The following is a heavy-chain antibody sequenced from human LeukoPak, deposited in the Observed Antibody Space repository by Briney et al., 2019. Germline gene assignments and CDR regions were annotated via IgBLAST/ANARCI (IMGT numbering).Heavy chain of an antibody. Sequence: GGSLRLSCAASGFTFSDYYMSWIRQAPGKGLEWVSYISSSGSTIYYADSVKGRFTISRDNAKNSLYLQMNSLRAEDKAVYYCARAPRSNYYGSGSYYTETDYWGQGTLVTVSS. CDR1: GFTFSDYY. CDR3: ARAPRSNYYGSGSYYTETDY. CDR2: ISSSGSTI. D-gene: IGHD3-10*01. J-gene: IGHJ4*02. V-gene: IGHV3-11*01.